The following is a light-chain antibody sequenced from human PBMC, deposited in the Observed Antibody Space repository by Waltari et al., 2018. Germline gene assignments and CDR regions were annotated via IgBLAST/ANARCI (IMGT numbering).Light chain of an antibody. V-gene: IGLV1-44*01. Sequence: QSVLTQSPSASGTPGQRVTISCSGSSPNIGSNTVNWYKQVPGTAPKLLTSNNNQRPSGVPDRFSGSKSGTSASLAISGLQSEDEADYFCAAWDDSLNGWVFGGGTKLSVL. J-gene: IGLJ3*02. CDR1: SPNIGSNT. CDR3: AAWDDSLNGWV. CDR2: NNN.